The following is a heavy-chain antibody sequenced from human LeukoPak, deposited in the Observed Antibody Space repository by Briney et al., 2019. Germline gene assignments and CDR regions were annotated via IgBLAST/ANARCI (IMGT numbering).Heavy chain of an antibody. V-gene: IGHV4-39*01. J-gene: IGHJ3*02. CDR2: IYYSGAS. D-gene: IGHD3-22*01. CDR3: ARHYYDSSGYYLEGFDI. Sequence: SETLSLTCTVSGDSISSNSYYWGWIRQSPGKGLEWIGSIYYSGASYYNPSLKSRVIISVDTSKNQFSLKLSSVTAADTAVFYCARHYYDSSGYYLEGFDIWGQGTMVTVSS. CDR1: GDSISSNSYY.